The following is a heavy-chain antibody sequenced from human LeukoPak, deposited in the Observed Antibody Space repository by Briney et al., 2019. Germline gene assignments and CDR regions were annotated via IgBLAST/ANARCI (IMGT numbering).Heavy chain of an antibody. J-gene: IGHJ4*02. Sequence: GGSLRLSCAASGFTFSSYGMHWVRQAPGKGLEWVAVIWYDDSNKYYADSVKGRFTVSRDNSKNTSYLQMNSLRAEDTAVYYCARPSCSGGSCYPYYFDYWGQGTLVTVSS. CDR3: ARPSCSGGSCYPYYFDY. CDR1: GFTFSSYG. V-gene: IGHV3-33*01. D-gene: IGHD2-15*01. CDR2: IWYDDSNK.